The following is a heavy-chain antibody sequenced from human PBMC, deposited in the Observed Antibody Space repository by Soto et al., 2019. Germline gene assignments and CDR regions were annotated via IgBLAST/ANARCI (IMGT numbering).Heavy chain of an antibody. J-gene: IGHJ6*02. V-gene: IGHV1-2*04. CDR2: INPNSGGT. Sequence: GASVKVSCKASGYTFTSYGISWVRQAPGQGLEWMGWINPNSGGTNYAQKFQGWVTMTRDTSISTAYMELSRLRSDDTAVYYCARGSGLGFGEEEGAYGMDVWGQGTTVTVSS. CDR3: ARGSGLGFGEEEGAYGMDV. CDR1: GYTFTSYG. D-gene: IGHD3-10*01.